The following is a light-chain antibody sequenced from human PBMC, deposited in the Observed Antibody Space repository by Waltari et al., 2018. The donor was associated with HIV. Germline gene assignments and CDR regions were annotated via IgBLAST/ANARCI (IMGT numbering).Light chain of an antibody. CDR1: SSDVGGYNY. Sequence: QSALTQPASVSGSPGQSITISCTGASSDVGGYNYVSWYQPHPGKAPKLMIYEVSNRPSGVSNRFSGSKSGNTASLTISGLRAEDEADYYCSSYTGSSSVVFGGGTKLTVL. CDR3: SSYTGSSSVV. J-gene: IGLJ3*02. CDR2: EVS. V-gene: IGLV2-14*01.